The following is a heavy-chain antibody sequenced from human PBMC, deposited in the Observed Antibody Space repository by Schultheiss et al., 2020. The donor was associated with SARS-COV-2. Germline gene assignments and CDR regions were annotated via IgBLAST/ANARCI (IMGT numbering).Heavy chain of an antibody. J-gene: IGHJ6*02. D-gene: IGHD3-3*01. CDR3: ARGAREGTIFGVIISPDYYVMDV. V-gene: IGHV1-2*02. CDR1: GYTFTGYY. Sequence: ASVKVSCTASGYTFTGYYMHWVRQAPGQGLEWMGWINPNSGGTNYAQKFQGRVTMTRDTYISTAYMELRRLRSDDTAVYYCARGAREGTIFGVIISPDYYVMDVWGQGTTVTVSS. CDR2: INPNSGGT.